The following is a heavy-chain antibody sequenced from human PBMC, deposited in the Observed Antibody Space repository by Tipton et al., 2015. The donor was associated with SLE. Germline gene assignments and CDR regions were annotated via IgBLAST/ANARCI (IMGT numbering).Heavy chain of an antibody. CDR2: IYYSGST. D-gene: IGHD2-15*01. Sequence: TLSLTCTVSGGFIRSYYWSWIRQPPGKGLEWIGYIYYSGSTNYNPSLKSRVTISVDPSKNQFSLKLSSVTAADTAVYYCATVNCSLGGFILDSRGRGTLVTVSS. V-gene: IGHV4-59*01. CDR3: ATVNCSLGGFILDS. CDR1: GGFIRSYY. J-gene: IGHJ5*01.